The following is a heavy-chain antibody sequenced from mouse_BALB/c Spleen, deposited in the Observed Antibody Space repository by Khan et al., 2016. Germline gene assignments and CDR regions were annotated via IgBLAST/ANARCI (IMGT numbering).Heavy chain of an antibody. J-gene: IGHJ2*01. CDR3: ARTDRRGYCDY. CDR2: ILPGSGST. CDR1: GYTFSSYW. Sequence: VQLQESGAELMKPGASVKISCKATGYTFSSYWIEWVKQRPGHRLEWIGEILPGSGSTNYNEKFRGKATFTADTSSNTAYMQLSSLTSEDSAVHYCARTDRRGYCDYWGQGTTLTVSS. V-gene: IGHV1-9*01.